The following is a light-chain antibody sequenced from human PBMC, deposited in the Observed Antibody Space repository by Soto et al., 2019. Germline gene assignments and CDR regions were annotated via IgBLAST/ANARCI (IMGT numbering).Light chain of an antibody. CDR1: QSVGSN. Sequence: IVMTQSPDTLSVSPGERATLSCRASQSVGSNLAWYQQKPRQAPRLLIYAASTRATGLPDRFSGSGSGTDFTLTISNLQPEDFATYYCQQASTSPISFGKGTRLEIK. CDR3: QQASTSPIS. J-gene: IGKJ5*01. CDR2: AAS. V-gene: IGKV3-15*01.